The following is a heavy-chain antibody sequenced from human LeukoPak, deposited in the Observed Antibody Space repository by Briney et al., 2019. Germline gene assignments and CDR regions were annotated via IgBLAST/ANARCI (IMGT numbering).Heavy chain of an antibody. J-gene: IGHJ3*02. CDR1: GYTFTSYG. V-gene: IGHV1-18*01. Sequence: ASVKVSCKASGYTFTSYGISWVRQAPGQGLEWMGWISAYNGNTNYAQKLQSRVTMTTDTSTSTAYMELRSLRSDDTAVYYCARDDYYDSSGYTAFDIWGQGTMVTVSS. D-gene: IGHD3-22*01. CDR3: ARDDYYDSSGYTAFDI. CDR2: ISAYNGNT.